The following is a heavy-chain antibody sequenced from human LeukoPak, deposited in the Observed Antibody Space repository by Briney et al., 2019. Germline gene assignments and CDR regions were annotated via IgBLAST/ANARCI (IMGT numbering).Heavy chain of an antibody. Sequence: GASVKVSCKASGYTFTGYYMHWVRQAPGQGLEWMGWINPNSGGTNYAQKFQGRVTMTRDTSISIAYMELSRLRSDDTAVYYCARGKVLRYFDWLLDFDYWGQGTLVTVSS. CDR3: ARGKVLRYFDWLLDFDY. D-gene: IGHD3-9*01. J-gene: IGHJ4*02. V-gene: IGHV1-2*02. CDR1: GYTFTGYY. CDR2: INPNSGGT.